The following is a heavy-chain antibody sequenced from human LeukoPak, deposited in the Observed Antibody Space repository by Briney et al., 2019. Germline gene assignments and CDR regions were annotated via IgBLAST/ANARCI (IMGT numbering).Heavy chain of an antibody. CDR2: INPSGGNT. Sequence: ASVKVSCKASGYTFTSYDINWVRQATGQGLEWMGIINPSGGNTTYAQKFQGRVTMTRDMSTSTVYMELSSLRSEDTAVYYCARDPGYDTSGYYYWGLGTLVTVSS. CDR3: ARDPGYDTSGYYY. J-gene: IGHJ4*02. D-gene: IGHD3-22*01. V-gene: IGHV1-46*01. CDR1: GYTFTSYD.